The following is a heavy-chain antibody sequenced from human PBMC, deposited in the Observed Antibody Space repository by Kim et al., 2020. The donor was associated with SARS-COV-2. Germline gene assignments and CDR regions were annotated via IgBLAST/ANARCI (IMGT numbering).Heavy chain of an antibody. D-gene: IGHD5-12*01. CDR1: GFTVSSNY. CDR3: ARGTSYSGYDYFDY. CDR2: IYSGGST. J-gene: IGHJ4*02. V-gene: IGHV3-53*04. Sequence: GGSLRLSCAASGFTVSSNYMSWVRQAPGKGLEWVSVIYSGGSTYYADSVKGRFTISRHNSKNTLYLQMNSLGAEDTAVYYCARGTSYSGYDYFDYWGQGTLVTVSS.